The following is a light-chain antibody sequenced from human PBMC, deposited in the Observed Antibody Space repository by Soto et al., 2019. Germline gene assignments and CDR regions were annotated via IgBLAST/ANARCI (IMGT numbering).Light chain of an antibody. CDR1: SSDVGGYNS. V-gene: IGLV2-14*01. CDR2: DVS. Sequence: QSVLTQPASVSGSPGQSITISCTGTSSDVGGYNSVSWYQQHPGKAPKLMIYDVSNRPSGVSNRFSGSKSGNTASLTISGLQAEDEADYYRSSYTSSSTLVVFGGGTKVTVL. CDR3: SSYTSSSTLVV. J-gene: IGLJ2*01.